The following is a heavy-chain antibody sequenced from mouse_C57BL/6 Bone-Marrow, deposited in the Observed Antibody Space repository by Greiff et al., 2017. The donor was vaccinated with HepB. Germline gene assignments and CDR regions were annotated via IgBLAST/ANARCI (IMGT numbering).Heavy chain of an antibody. Sequence: DVMLVESGGGLVQSGRSLRLSCATSGFTFSDFYMEWVRQAPGKGLEWIAASRNKANDYTTEYSASVKGRFIVSRDTSQSILYLQMNALRAEDTAIYYCARDTVVAMDYWGQGTSVTVSS. CDR3: ARDTVVAMDY. J-gene: IGHJ4*01. D-gene: IGHD1-1*01. V-gene: IGHV7-1*01. CDR2: SRNKANDYTT. CDR1: GFTFSDFY.